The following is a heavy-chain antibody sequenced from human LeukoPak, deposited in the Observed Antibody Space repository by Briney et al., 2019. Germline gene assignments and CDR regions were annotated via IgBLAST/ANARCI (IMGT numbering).Heavy chain of an antibody. D-gene: IGHD3-16*01. CDR2: ISGSSSNT. CDR1: GYTFMSHG. J-gene: IGHJ3*02. V-gene: IGHV1-18*01. CDR3: ARATGTWGHDGFDI. Sequence: GASLKVSCKAYGYTFMSHGISWVRQAPGQGLNWMGWISGSSSNTHYAQRLQGRVTMTTDTSTTTAYMELRSLRSDDTAVYYCARATGTWGHDGFDIWGQGTMVTVSS.